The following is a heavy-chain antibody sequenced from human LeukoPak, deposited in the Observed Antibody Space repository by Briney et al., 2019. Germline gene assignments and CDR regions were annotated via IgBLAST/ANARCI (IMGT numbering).Heavy chain of an antibody. CDR2: IGRDGRIK. CDR1: GFSFSSYG. D-gene: IGHD3-10*01. V-gene: IGHV3-30*18. Sequence: PGGSLRLSCTASGFSFSSYGMHWVRQAPGKGLEWVAVIGRDGRIKYYADSVKGRFTISRDNSKNTLYLQMDSVRGEDTAVYYCAKEEYDGSGTYSDWGQGTLVTVSS. CDR3: AKEEYDGSGTYSD. J-gene: IGHJ4*02.